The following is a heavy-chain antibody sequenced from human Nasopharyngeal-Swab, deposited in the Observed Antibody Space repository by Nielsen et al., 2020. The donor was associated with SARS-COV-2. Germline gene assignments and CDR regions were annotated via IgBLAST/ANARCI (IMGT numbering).Heavy chain of an antibody. D-gene: IGHD3-9*01. J-gene: IGHJ3*02. Sequence: SEPLSLTCTVSGGSISSFYWSWIRQPPGKGLEWLGYIYYSGSTNYNPSLKSRVTISVDTSKNHLSLKLSSVTAADTAVYYCARAEAYYDILTGYYGDAFDIWGQGTMVTVSS. V-gene: IGHV4-59*01. CDR1: GGSISSFY. CDR3: ARAEAYYDILTGYYGDAFDI. CDR2: IYYSGST.